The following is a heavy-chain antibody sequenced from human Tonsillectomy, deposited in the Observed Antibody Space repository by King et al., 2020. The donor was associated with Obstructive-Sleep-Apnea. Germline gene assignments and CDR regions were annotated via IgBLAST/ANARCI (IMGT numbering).Heavy chain of an antibody. CDR1: GDSIINYY. D-gene: IGHD5-18*01. J-gene: IGHJ4*02. CDR3: ATGSGYSYVPWFL. CDR2: VYYSGST. Sequence: VQLQESGPGLVKSSETLSLTCSVSGDSIINYYWSWIRQPPGKGLEWIGYVYYSGSTNYNPSLKSRVTISVDTSKNQFSLKLSSVTATDTAVYYCATGSGYSYVPWFLWGQGTLVTVSS. V-gene: IGHV4-59*08.